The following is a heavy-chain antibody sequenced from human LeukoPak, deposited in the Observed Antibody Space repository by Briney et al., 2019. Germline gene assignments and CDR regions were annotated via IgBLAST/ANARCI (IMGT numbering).Heavy chain of an antibody. J-gene: IGHJ3*02. CDR3: AREGPQYSGTYYGAAFDI. CDR2: ISVYNGNT. D-gene: IGHD1-26*01. Sequence: ASVKVSCKASGYTFRNYGFTWVRQAPGQGLEWMGWISVYNGNTNYAQKFQGRVTMTTDTSTSTAHMELRSLRSDDTAMYYCAREGPQYSGTYYGAAFDIWGQGTMVTVSS. V-gene: IGHV1-18*01. CDR1: GYTFRNYG.